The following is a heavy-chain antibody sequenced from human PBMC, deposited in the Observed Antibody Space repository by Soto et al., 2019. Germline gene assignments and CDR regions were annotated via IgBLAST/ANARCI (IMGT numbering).Heavy chain of an antibody. CDR1: GFTLGVYS. V-gene: IGHV3-64*01. CDR2: IHYDGVST. Sequence: GGSLRLSCAASGFTLGVYSMHWVRQAPGKGLEFVSAIHYDGVSTFYANSVKGRFTISRDNSKNTLYLQMNSLRAEDTAVYYCARDLSAVAGKTDYYYYYGMDVWGQGTTVTVSS. J-gene: IGHJ6*02. D-gene: IGHD6-19*01. CDR3: ARDLSAVAGKTDYYYYYGMDV.